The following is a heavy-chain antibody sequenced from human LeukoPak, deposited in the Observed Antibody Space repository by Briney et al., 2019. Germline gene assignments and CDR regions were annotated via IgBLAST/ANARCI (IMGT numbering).Heavy chain of an antibody. CDR1: GFTFSSYE. J-gene: IGHJ6*03. Sequence: PGGSLRLSCAASGFTFSSYEMNWVRQAPGKGLEWVSYISSSGSTIYYADSVKGRFTISRDNAKNSLYLQMNSLRAEDTAVYYCARETKDYMDVWGKGTTVTISS. V-gene: IGHV3-48*03. D-gene: IGHD1-14*01. CDR3: ARETKDYMDV. CDR2: ISSSGSTI.